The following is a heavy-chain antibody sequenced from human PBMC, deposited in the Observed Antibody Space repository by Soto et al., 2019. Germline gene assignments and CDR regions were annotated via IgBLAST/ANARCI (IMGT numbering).Heavy chain of an antibody. CDR3: ARFPLSSEIAVRPVTPVLYHFDF. V-gene: IGHV5-51*01. D-gene: IGHD6-6*01. J-gene: IGHJ4*02. CDR2: IYPGDSDT. CDR1: GYTFANHW. Sequence: ESLKISCSVSGYTFANHWIAWVRQMPGKGLEYMGIIYPGDSDTRYSPSFQGHVTISADKSITTAFLQWNSLRASDTAMYYCARFPLSSEIAVRPVTPVLYHFDFWGKGTQITV.